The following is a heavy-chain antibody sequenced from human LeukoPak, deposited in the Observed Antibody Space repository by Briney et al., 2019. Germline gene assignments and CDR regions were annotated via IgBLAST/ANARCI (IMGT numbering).Heavy chain of an antibody. CDR2: ISSGGRS. CDR1: GFRVSGNS. J-gene: IGHJ3*02. Sequence: GGSLRLSCAASGFRVSGNSMSWVRQAPGKGLEWVSFISSGGRSDYADSVKGRFTISRGNSKNTLFLEMISLRAEDTAVYYCARGYNFDSETVPAGFDIWGQGTMVTVSS. V-gene: IGHV3-53*01. D-gene: IGHD1-20*01. CDR3: ARGYNFDSETVPAGFDI.